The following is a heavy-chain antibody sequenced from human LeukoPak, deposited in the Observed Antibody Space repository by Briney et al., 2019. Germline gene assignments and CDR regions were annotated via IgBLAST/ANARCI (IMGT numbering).Heavy chain of an antibody. CDR2: IYYSGST. D-gene: IGHD3-22*01. J-gene: IGHJ4*02. CDR1: GGSISSGGYY. V-gene: IGHV4-31*03. Sequence: SETLSLTCTVSGGSISSGGYYWSWIRQHPGKGLEWIGYIYYSGSTYYNPSLKSRVTISVDTSKNQFSLKLSSVTAADTAVYYCARGHRKSGYELDSWGQGTLVTVSS. CDR3: ARGHRKSGYELDS.